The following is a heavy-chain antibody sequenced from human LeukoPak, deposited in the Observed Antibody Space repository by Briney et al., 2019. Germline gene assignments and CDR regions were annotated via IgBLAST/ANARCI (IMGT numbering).Heavy chain of an antibody. J-gene: IGHJ2*01. CDR3: ARANELGHWYFDL. CDR2: ISYDVGNK. D-gene: IGHD7-27*01. V-gene: IGHV3-30*04. CDR1: GFTFGSYP. Sequence: GRSLRLSCAASGFTFGSYPMHWVRQAPGKGLEWVAVISYDVGNKYHADSVKGRFTISRDNSKNTLYLQMNSLRAEDTAVYYCARANELGHWYFDLWGRGTLVTVSS.